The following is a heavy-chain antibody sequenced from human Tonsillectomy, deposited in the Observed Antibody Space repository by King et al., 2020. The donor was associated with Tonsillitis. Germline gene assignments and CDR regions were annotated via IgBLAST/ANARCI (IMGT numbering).Heavy chain of an antibody. D-gene: IGHD3-22*01. CDR3: AREFRVVIGTKYYFYYMDV. CDR2: IKQDGSET. CDR1: GFTFGSYW. Sequence: VQLVESGGGLVQPGGSLRVSCAASGFTFGSYWMSWVRQAPGEGLEWVANIKQDGSETYYLDSVEGPFTVSIDNAKKSLYLQMDSLRAEDTAVYYCAREFRVVIGTKYYFYYMDVWGKGTTVTVSS. V-gene: IGHV3-7*01. J-gene: IGHJ6*03.